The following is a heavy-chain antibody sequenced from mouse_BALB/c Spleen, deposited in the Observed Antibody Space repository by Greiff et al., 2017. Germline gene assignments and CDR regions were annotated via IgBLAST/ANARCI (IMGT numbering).Heavy chain of an antibody. V-gene: IGHV1S56*01. CDR1: GYTFTSYY. CDR3: AGYGSSDAMDY. D-gene: IGHD1-1*01. J-gene: IGHJ4*01. CDR2: IYPGDGST. Sequence: QVHVKQSGPELVKPGASVKMSCKASGYTFTSYYIHWVKQRPGQGLEWIGWIYPGDGSTKYNEKFKGKTTLTADKSSSTAYMLLSSLTSEDSAIYFCAGYGSSDAMDYWGQGTSVTVSS.